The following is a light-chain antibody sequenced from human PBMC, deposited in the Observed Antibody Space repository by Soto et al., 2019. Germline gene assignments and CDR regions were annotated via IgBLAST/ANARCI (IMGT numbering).Light chain of an antibody. CDR2: GSS. V-gene: IGKV3-20*01. CDR1: QSVTSNY. J-gene: IGKJ1*01. CDR3: QQYGSSPRT. Sequence: EIVLTQSPGTLSLSPGERATLSCRASQSVTSNYLAWYQQKPGQAPSRLNYGSSSRATVISDRFSGSGSGTDFPLNISRLEPEDFAVHYCQQYGSSPRTFGQGTKVEIK.